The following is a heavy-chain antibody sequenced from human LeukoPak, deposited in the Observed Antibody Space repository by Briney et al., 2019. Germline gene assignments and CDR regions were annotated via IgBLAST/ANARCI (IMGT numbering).Heavy chain of an antibody. CDR3: AKDPGTYCSSTSCYVIY. J-gene: IGHJ4*02. D-gene: IGHD2-2*01. CDR2: MNPKSGST. CDR1: GYTFTSYD. Sequence: ASVKVSCKASGYTFTSYDINWVRQATGQGLEWMGWMNPKSGSTGYAQKFQGRVTFTRDTSISTAYMELSSLRAEDTAVYYCAKDPGTYCSSTSCYVIYWGQGTLVTVSS. V-gene: IGHV1-8*03.